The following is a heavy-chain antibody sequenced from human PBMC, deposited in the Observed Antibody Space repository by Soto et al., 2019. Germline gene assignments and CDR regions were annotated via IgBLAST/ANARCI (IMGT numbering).Heavy chain of an antibody. D-gene: IGHD1-26*01. J-gene: IGHJ3*02. V-gene: IGHV2-5*02. Sequence: QITLKESGPTLVKRTQTLTLTCTFSGFSLSDNGVGVGWIRQPPGKALEWLALIYWDDEKLYSPSLKTRLTITKDTSKNQVLLTMTNMDPVDTATYYCAHRLTWDAFDIWGQGTMATVSS. CDR2: IYWDDEK. CDR1: GFSLSDNGVG. CDR3: AHRLTWDAFDI.